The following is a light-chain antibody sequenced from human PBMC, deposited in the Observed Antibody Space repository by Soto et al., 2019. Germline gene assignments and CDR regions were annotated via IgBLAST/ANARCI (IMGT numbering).Light chain of an antibody. CDR2: GAS. J-gene: IGKJ3*01. CDR3: QQYDRSPET. V-gene: IGKV3-20*01. Sequence: EDVLTQSPGTLYLYPGERATLSCRASQSISSGGLAWYQQQPGQAPRLLIYGASSRATGIPDRFSGRGSGTDFTLTINTLEPEDFAVYFCQQYDRSPETFGPGTKVDIK. CDR1: QSISSGG.